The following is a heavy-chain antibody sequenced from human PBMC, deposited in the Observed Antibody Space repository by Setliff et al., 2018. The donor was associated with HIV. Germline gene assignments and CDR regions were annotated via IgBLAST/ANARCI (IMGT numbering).Heavy chain of an antibody. J-gene: IGHJ3*02. CDR3: ARGNIVATDAFDI. Sequence: ASVKVSCKASGYTFTSYDINWVRQATGQGLAWMGWMNPNSGNTGYAQKFQGRVTMTRNTSISTAYMELSSLRSEDTAVYYCARGNIVATDAFDIWGQGTMVTVSS. D-gene: IGHD5-12*01. CDR1: GYTFTSYD. CDR2: MNPNSGNT. V-gene: IGHV1-8*02.